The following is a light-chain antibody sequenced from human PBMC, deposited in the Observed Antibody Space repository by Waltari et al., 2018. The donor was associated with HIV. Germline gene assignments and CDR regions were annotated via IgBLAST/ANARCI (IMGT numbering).Light chain of an antibody. Sequence: SYDLTQPTSVSVSPGQPAHITCSGDKLEDNYACWYQRKPGQSPVLVIYQDTKRHSGIPERFSGSNSGNTASLTISGTQAMDEADYYCQAWDSSTCVFGGGTKLTVL. V-gene: IGLV3-1*01. CDR2: QDT. CDR3: QAWDSSTCV. J-gene: IGLJ2*01. CDR1: KLEDNY.